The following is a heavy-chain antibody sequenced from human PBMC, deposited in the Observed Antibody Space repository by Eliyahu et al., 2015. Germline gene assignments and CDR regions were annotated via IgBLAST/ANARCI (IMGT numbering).Heavy chain of an antibody. Sequence: QVHLVQSGADVKKPGASVKVSCKASGYAFTTYYIHWVRQAXGQGLEWMGMINPSGGSTSYAQQFQGRVTMTRDTSTSTVYMELSSLRSEDTALYYCTRNIGSGFDFWGQGTLVTVSS. V-gene: IGHV1-46*03. CDR2: INPSGGST. CDR1: GYAFTTYY. D-gene: IGHD1-26*01. CDR3: TRNIGSGFDF. J-gene: IGHJ4*02.